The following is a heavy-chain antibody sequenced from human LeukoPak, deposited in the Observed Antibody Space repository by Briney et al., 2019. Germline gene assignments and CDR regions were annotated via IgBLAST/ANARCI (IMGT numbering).Heavy chain of an antibody. D-gene: IGHD3-16*02. V-gene: IGHV3-74*01. CDR2: INSDGSST. CDR1: GFTFSSYW. J-gene: IGHJ3*02. CDR3: ASSVWGSYPDDAFDI. Sequence: GGSLRLSCAASGFTFSSYWMHWVRQAPGKGLVWVSRINSDGSSTSYADSVKGRFTISRDNAKNTLYLQMNSLRAEDTAVYYCASSVWGSYPDDAFDIWGQGKMVTVSS.